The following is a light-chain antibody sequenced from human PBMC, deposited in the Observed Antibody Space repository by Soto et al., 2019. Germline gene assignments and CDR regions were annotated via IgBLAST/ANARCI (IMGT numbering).Light chain of an antibody. CDR1: QSVRSTY. V-gene: IGKV3-20*01. Sequence: EIVLTQSPGTLSLSPGERGTLTCRASQSVRSTYLAWYQQKPGQAPRLLIYGASSRATGIPDRFSGSGSGTDFTLTISRLEPEDFAMYYCQQYGDSPWTFGQGTKVEIK. CDR2: GAS. J-gene: IGKJ1*01. CDR3: QQYGDSPWT.